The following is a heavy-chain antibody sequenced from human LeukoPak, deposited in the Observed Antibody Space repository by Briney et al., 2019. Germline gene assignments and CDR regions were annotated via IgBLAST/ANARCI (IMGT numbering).Heavy chain of an antibody. V-gene: IGHV3-53*01. D-gene: IGHD5-18*01. CDR2: IYSGGGT. J-gene: IGHJ4*02. CDR1: GLSVTNTY. CDR3: VAEDTY. Sequence: GGSLRLSCAASGLSVTNTYMTWVRQAPGKGLEWVSVIYSGGGTNYADSLKGRFSISRDNSKNTLYLQMNSLRVEDTAVYYCVAEDTYWGQGTLVTFSS.